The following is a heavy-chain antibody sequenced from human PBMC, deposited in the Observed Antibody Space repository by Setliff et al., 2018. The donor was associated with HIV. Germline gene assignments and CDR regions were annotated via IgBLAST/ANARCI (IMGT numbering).Heavy chain of an antibody. Sequence: PSETLSLTCTVSGGTIASGGHYWSWIRQHPGKGLEWIGYIFYSGDTSYNPSLKSRLTLSLDMSKNQFSLKVNSVTAADTAVYYCARGTGSYGSDYWGQGTLVTVSS. D-gene: IGHD5-18*01. V-gene: IGHV4-31*03. J-gene: IGHJ4*02. CDR1: GGTIASGGHY. CDR2: IFYSGDT. CDR3: ARGTGSYGSDY.